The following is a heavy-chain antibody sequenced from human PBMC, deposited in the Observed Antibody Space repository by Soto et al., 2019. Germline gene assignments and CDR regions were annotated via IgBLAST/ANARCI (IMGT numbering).Heavy chain of an antibody. D-gene: IGHD3-10*01. Sequence: SETLSLTCTVSGGSISSSSYYWGWIRQPPGKGLEWIGSIYYSGSTYYNPSLKSRVTISVDTSKNQFSLKLSSVTAADTAVYYCARSWFGTVTNYFDYWGQGTLVTVSS. CDR3: ARSWFGTVTNYFDY. CDR2: IYYSGST. J-gene: IGHJ4*02. CDR1: GGSISSSSYY. V-gene: IGHV4-39*01.